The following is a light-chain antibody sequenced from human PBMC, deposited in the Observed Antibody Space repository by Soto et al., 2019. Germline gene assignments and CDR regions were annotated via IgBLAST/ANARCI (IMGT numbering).Light chain of an antibody. Sequence: QSALTQPASVSGSPGQSITISCTGTSSDGGGYNYVSWYQQHPGKAPKLMIYDVSNRPSGVSNRFSGSKSGNTASLTISGLQAEDEADYYCSSYKSSSTLFGGGTKLTVL. CDR1: SSDGGGYNY. J-gene: IGLJ2*01. V-gene: IGLV2-14*01. CDR3: SSYKSSSTL. CDR2: DVS.